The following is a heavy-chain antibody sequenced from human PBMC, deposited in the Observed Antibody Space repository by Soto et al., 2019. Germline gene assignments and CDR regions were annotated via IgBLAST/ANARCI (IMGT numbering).Heavy chain of an antibody. J-gene: IGHJ4*02. CDR1: GFTFSSYS. CDR3: ARGYSYAPTFDY. D-gene: IGHD5-18*01. CDR2: ISSSSSYI. V-gene: IGHV3-21*01. Sequence: PGGSLRLSCAASGFTFSSYSTNWVRQAPGKGLEWVSSISSSSSYIYYADSVKGRFTISRDNAKNSLYLQMNSLRAEDTAVYYCARGYSYAPTFDYWGQGTLVTVSS.